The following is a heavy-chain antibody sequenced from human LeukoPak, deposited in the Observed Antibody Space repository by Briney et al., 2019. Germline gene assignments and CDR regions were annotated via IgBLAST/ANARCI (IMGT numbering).Heavy chain of an antibody. CDR1: GFTFDDYA. Sequence: SLRLSCAASGFTFDDYAMHWVRQAPGKGLEWVSGISWNSGSIGYADSVKGRFTISRDNAKNSLYLQMNSLRAEDTALYYCAKEGYSSSWYSVYYGMDVWGQGTTVTVSS. D-gene: IGHD6-13*01. J-gene: IGHJ6*02. CDR2: ISWNSGSI. V-gene: IGHV3-9*01. CDR3: AKEGYSSSWYSVYYGMDV.